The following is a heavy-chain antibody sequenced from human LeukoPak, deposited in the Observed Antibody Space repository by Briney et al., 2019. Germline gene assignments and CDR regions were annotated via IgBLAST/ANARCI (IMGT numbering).Heavy chain of an antibody. V-gene: IGHV1-69*01. CDR1: GGTFSSYA. CDR2: IIPIFGTA. J-gene: IGHJ6*02. CDR3: ARDPYYYYGMDV. Sequence: SVKVSCKASGGTFSSYAISWVRQAPGQGLEWMGGIIPIFGTANYAQKFHGRVTITADESTSTAYMELSSLRSEDTAVYYCARDPYYYYGMDVWGQGTTVTVSS.